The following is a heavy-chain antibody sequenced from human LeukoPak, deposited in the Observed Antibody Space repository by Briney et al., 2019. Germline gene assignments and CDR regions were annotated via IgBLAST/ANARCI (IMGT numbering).Heavy chain of an antibody. V-gene: IGHV3-30-3*01. J-gene: IGHJ4*02. CDR1: GFTFSNYP. Sequence: PGGSLRLSCAASGFTFSNYPMHWVRQAPGKGLEWLAVISSDGGTKYYADSVQGRFTVSRDNSQNTLSLQMNSLRPEDTAVFYCARKGSSSWCGGGWAYWGQGILVTVSS. CDR2: ISSDGGTK. D-gene: IGHD6-13*01. CDR3: ARKGSSSWCGGGWAY.